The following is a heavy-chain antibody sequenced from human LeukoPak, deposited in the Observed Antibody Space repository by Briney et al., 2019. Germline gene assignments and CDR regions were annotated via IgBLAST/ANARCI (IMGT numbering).Heavy chain of an antibody. CDR2: IYSGGST. V-gene: IGHV3-53*01. J-gene: IGHJ3*02. Sequence: GGSLRLSCAASGFTVSSNYMSWVRQAPGKGLEWVTVIYSGGSTYYADSVKGRFTISRDNSKNTLYLQMNSLRAEDTAVYYCATWDYYDSSGRDAFDIWGQGTMVTVSS. D-gene: IGHD3-22*01. CDR3: ATWDYYDSSGRDAFDI. CDR1: GFTVSSNY.